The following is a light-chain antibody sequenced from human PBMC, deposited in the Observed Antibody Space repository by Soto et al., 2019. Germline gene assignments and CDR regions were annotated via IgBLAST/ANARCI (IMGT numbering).Light chain of an antibody. CDR3: HQYNSYPFP. V-gene: IGKV1-5*01. Sequence: DIQMTHAPSTLSASVGDRVTSTCRASQSISSWLAWYQQKPGKAPKLLIYDASSLESGAPARFSGSGSGTEFTLAISSLQHDDFATNYCHQYNSYPFPFGEGTKLEIK. CDR2: DAS. CDR1: QSISSW. J-gene: IGKJ2*01.